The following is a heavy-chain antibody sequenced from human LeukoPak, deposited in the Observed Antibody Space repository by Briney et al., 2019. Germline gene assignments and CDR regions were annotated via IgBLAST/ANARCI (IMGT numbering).Heavy chain of an antibody. J-gene: IGHJ6*02. V-gene: IGHV3-30-3*01. CDR1: GFTFSSYA. CDR3: ARDDAVRGYYYYYGMDV. Sequence: GGSLRLSCAASGFTFSSYAMDWVRQAPGKGLEWVAVISYDGSNKYYADSVKGRFTIFRDNSKNTLYLQMNSLRAEDTAVYYCARDDAVRGYYYYYGMDVWGQGTTVTVSS. D-gene: IGHD3-10*01. CDR2: ISYDGSNK.